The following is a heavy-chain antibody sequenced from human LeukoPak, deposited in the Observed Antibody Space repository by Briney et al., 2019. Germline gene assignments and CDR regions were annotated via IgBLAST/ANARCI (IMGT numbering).Heavy chain of an antibody. CDR2: ISSSSSYI. Sequence: PGGSLRLSCAASGFTFSSYSMNWVRQAPGKGLEWVSSISSSSSYIYYADSVKGRFTISRDNAKNSLYLQMNSLRAEDTAVYYCVRDDDRPDNGLDYWGQGTLVTVSS. J-gene: IGHJ4*02. D-gene: IGHD3-22*01. CDR1: GFTFSSYS. CDR3: VRDDDRPDNGLDY. V-gene: IGHV3-21*01.